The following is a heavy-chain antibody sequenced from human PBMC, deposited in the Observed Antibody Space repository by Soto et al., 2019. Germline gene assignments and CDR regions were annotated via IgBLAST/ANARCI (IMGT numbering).Heavy chain of an antibody. CDR3: ATSYGSGSQAFDY. V-gene: IGHV1-69*02. D-gene: IGHD3-10*01. J-gene: IGHJ4*02. CDR2: TNPILSMS. CDR1: GDTFNFYT. Sequence: QVHLVQSGAELKKPGSSVRVSCKASGDTFNFYTINWVRQAPGLGLEWMGRTNPILSMSNSALKLQGRLSISADKSTSTAYMDLRSLRSDDTAVYYCATSYGSGSQAFDYWGQGALVTVSS.